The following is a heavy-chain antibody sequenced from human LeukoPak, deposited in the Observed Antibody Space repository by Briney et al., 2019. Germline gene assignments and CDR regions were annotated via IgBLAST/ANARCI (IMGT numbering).Heavy chain of an antibody. D-gene: IGHD6-19*01. Sequence: SQTLSLTCVISGDSVSSNSACWNWIRQSPSRGLEWLGRTYYRSKLNNDYAPSVRGLITINTDTSKNQFSLQLNSVTPDDTAVYYCTREGGGAGAAFDYWGQGTLVTVSS. J-gene: IGHJ4*02. CDR3: TREGGGAGAAFDY. CDR2: TYYRSKLNN. V-gene: IGHV6-1*01. CDR1: GDSVSSNSAC.